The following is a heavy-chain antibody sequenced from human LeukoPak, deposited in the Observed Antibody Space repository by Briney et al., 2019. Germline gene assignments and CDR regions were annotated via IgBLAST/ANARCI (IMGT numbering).Heavy chain of an antibody. V-gene: IGHV1-69*02. CDR2: IIPVLDIA. D-gene: IGHD6-6*01. CDR1: GGTFSRST. Sequence: SVKVSCKASGGTFSRSTINWVRQAPGQGPEWMGRIIPVLDIASYAQRWLGRVMITADKTTSTAYMELSSLRSEDTAVYYCASPPGAAPDIDAFDIWGQGTMVTVSS. J-gene: IGHJ3*02. CDR3: ASPPGAAPDIDAFDI.